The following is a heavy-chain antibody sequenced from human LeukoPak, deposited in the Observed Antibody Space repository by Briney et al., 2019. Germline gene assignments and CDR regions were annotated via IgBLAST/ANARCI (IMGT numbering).Heavy chain of an antibody. CDR3: AKDIRDGYKSGVYFDY. D-gene: IGHD5-24*01. J-gene: IGHJ4*02. CDR2: ISWNSGSI. Sequence: HTGGSLRLSCAASGFTFDDYAMHWVRQAPGKGLEWVSGISWNSGSIGYADSVKGRFTISRDNAKNSLYLQMNSLRAEDTALYYCAKDIRDGYKSGVYFDYWGQGTLVTVSS. CDR1: GFTFDDYA. V-gene: IGHV3-9*01.